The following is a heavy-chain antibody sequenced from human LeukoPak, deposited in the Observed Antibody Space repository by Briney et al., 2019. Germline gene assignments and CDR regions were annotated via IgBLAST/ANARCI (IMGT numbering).Heavy chain of an antibody. CDR1: GFTFTSYA. Sequence: PGGSLRLSCAASGFTFTSYAMSWVRQAPGKGLEWVSAISGSGDSTYYESTYYAVSVKGRFTISRDNAKNTLYLQMNSLRAEDTAVCYCARSLGSSGYQDYWGQGTLVTVSS. J-gene: IGHJ4*02. CDR3: ARSLGSSGYQDY. D-gene: IGHD3-22*01. CDR2: ISGSGDSTYYEST. V-gene: IGHV3-23*01.